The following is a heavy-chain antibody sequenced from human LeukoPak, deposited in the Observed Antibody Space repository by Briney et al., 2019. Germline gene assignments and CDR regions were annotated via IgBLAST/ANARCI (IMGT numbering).Heavy chain of an antibody. J-gene: IGHJ4*02. D-gene: IGHD3-3*01. CDR1: GYTFTSYG. Sequence: ASVKVSCKASGYTFTSYGISWVRQAPGQGLEWMGWISAYNGNTNYAQKLQGRVTMTTDTSTSTAYMELRSLRSDDTAVYYCAKEAHDFWSGSHFDYWGQGTLVTVSS. CDR2: ISAYNGNT. V-gene: IGHV1-18*01. CDR3: AKEAHDFWSGSHFDY.